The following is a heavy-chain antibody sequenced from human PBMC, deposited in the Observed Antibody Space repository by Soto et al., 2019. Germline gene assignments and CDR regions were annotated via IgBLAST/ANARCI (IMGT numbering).Heavy chain of an antibody. J-gene: IGHJ4*02. D-gene: IGHD5-12*01. Sequence: ILQAPGKGLERVAVIWYDRSNKYYADSVRGRFTISRDNSKNTVYLQMNSLRVEDTAVYYCAKGMATIRGRFDYRGQGTLVTVFS. V-gene: IGHV3-33*06. CDR2: IWYDRSNK. CDR3: AKGMATIRGRFDY.